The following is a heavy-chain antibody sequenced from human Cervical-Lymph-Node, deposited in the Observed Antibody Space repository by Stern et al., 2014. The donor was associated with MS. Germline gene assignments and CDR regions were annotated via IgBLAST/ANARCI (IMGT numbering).Heavy chain of an antibody. Sequence: VQLVESGGGLVQPGRSLRLSCAASGFTFSSYTMHWVRQAPGKGLAWVAVISYDGDSKFYAASVKGRFTLSIDNSKTPPFLQMNSLRTEDTAVYYWARDGRAVWGQGTLVTVSS. CDR1: GFTFSSYT. J-gene: IGHJ4*02. CDR2: ISYDGDSK. V-gene: IGHV3-30-3*01. CDR3: ARDGRAV.